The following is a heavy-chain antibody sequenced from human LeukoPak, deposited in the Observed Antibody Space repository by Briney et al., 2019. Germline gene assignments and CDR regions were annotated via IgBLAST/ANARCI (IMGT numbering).Heavy chain of an antibody. Sequence: SETLSLTCSVSGGSISSYLWSWIRQPPGKGLESIGCIFDSGSTNYNPSLKSRVTISVDTSKNQFSLELTSVTAADTAVYYCARQAIVATRLNWFGPWGQGTLVTVSS. CDR1: GGSISSYL. CDR3: ARQAIVATRLNWFGP. J-gene: IGHJ5*02. D-gene: IGHD5-12*01. CDR2: IFDSGST. V-gene: IGHV4-59*08.